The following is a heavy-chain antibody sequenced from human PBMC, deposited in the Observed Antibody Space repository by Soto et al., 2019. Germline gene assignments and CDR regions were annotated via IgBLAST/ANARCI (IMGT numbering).Heavy chain of an antibody. CDR3: ARDKGRGQLGGNYYYALDV. CDR1: GDTFDTFA. V-gene: IGHV1-69*12. J-gene: IGHJ6*02. D-gene: IGHD1-1*01. CDR2: IIPIFRTP. Sequence: QVQLVQSGAEVLKPGSSVKLSCKTSGDTFDTFAISWVRQAPGQGLEWMGGIIPIFRTPDYAQKFQGRVTITADVATSTASMELSSLRSEAPAVYYCARDKGRGQLGGNYYYALDVWGQGTTVTVSS.